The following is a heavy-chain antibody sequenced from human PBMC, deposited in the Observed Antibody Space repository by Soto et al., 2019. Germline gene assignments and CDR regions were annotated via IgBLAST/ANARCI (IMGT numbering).Heavy chain of an antibody. CDR2: ITWNSGNM. Sequence: GGSLRLSCTTSGFAFEDFPMHWVRQVPGKGLEWVAGITWNSGNMGYGDSVKGRFTISRDNAKNSLYLQMNSLRDEDTAIYYCVKDRIQFVEWFSTFDSWGQGTLVTVSS. V-gene: IGHV3-9*01. CDR3: VKDRIQFVEWFSTFDS. D-gene: IGHD3-3*01. CDR1: GFAFEDFP. J-gene: IGHJ4*02.